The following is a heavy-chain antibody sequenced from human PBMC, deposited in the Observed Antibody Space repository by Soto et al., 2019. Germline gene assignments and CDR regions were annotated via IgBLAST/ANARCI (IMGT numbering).Heavy chain of an antibody. Sequence: GGSLRLSCAASGFTFSSYAMHWVRQAPGKGLEWVAVISYDGSNKYYADSVKGRFTISRDNSKNTLYLQTNSLRAEDTAVYYCARDLIDILACYAYRDVMDVCSRGTTVTVSS. CDR3: ARDLIDILACYAYRDVMDV. CDR2: ISYDGSNK. CDR1: GFTFSSYA. D-gene: IGHD3-9*01. V-gene: IGHV3-30-3*01. J-gene: IGHJ6*02.